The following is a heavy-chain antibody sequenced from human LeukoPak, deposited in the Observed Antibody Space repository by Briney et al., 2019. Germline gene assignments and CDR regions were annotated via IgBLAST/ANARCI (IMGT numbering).Heavy chain of an antibody. CDR2: IIPIFGTA. J-gene: IGHJ3*02. Sequence: GASVKVSCKASGGTFSSYAISWVRQAPGQGLEWMGGIIPIFGTANYAQKFQGRVTITADESTSTAYMELSSLRSEDTAVYYCARDKVPFGYHDAFDIWGQGTMVTVSS. CDR3: ARDKVPFGYHDAFDI. CDR1: GGTFSSYA. D-gene: IGHD5-18*01. V-gene: IGHV1-69*13.